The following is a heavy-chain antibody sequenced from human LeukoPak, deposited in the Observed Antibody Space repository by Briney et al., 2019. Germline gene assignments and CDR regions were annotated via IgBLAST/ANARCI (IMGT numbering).Heavy chain of an antibody. Sequence: GGSLRLSCAASGFTFSSYSMNWVRQAPGKGLEWVSSISSSSSYIYYADSVKGRFTISRDNSKNTLYLQMNSLRAEDTAVYYCAREHGSGSYSDYWGQGTLVTVSS. CDR3: AREHGSGSYSDY. J-gene: IGHJ4*02. D-gene: IGHD3-10*01. CDR1: GFTFSSYS. V-gene: IGHV3-21*01. CDR2: ISSSSSYI.